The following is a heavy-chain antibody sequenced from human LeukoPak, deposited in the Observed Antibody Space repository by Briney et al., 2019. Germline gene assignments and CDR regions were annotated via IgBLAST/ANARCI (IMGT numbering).Heavy chain of an antibody. Sequence: ASVKVSCKASGYTFRQYSISWVRQAPGKGFEWMGWVSPSHTTRVYAQEFQGRVTMTADTNTNTVSMELRSLRFDDTAVYFCARDYILPLETDNGDGFAIWGQGTVVTVSS. V-gene: IGHV1-18*01. D-gene: IGHD3-3*02. CDR1: GYTFRQYS. CDR3: ARDYILPLETDNGDGFAI. J-gene: IGHJ3*02. CDR2: VSPSHTTR.